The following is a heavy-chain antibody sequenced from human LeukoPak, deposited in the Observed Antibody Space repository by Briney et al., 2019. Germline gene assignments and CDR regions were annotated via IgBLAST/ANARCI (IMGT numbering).Heavy chain of an antibody. CDR1: GFTFSSYA. V-gene: IGHV3-23*01. D-gene: IGHD1-26*01. CDR2: ISGSGGST. CDR3: TTTIVGVTTWFDP. J-gene: IGHJ5*02. Sequence: SGGSLRLSCAASGFTFSSYAMSWVRQAPGKGLEWVSAISGSGGSTYYADSVKGRFTISRDNSKNTLYLQMNSLKTEDTAVYYCTTTIVGVTTWFDPWGQGTLVTVSS.